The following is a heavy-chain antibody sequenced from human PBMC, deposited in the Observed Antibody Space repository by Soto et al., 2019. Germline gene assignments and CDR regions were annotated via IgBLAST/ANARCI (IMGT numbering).Heavy chain of an antibody. CDR1: GFTFSSYA. CDR3: ASTKGRYCISTSCHDY. V-gene: IGHV3-30-3*01. CDR2: ISYDGSNK. Sequence: QVQLVESGGGVVQPGRSLRLSCAASGFTFSSYAMHWVRQAPGKGLEWVAVISYDGSNKYYADSVKGRFTISRDNSKNTRYLKMNSLRAEDTAVYYCASTKGRYCISTSCHDYWGQGTLVTVSS. J-gene: IGHJ4*02. D-gene: IGHD2-2*01.